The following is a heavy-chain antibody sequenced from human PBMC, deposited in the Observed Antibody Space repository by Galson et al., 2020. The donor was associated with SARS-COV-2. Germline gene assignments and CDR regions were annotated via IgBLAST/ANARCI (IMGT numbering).Heavy chain of an antibody. Sequence: GESLKISCAASGFTFSDYSMIWVRQAPGKGLEWVSSISSSSAYIFYADSVKGRFTISRDNAENSLSLQMNSLRAGDTAVYYCARECSGFSCFEFDAFDIWGQGTLVTVSS. V-gene: IGHV3-21*01. D-gene: IGHD2-15*01. CDR3: ARECSGFSCFEFDAFDI. CDR1: GFTFSDYS. CDR2: ISSSSAYI. J-gene: IGHJ3*02.